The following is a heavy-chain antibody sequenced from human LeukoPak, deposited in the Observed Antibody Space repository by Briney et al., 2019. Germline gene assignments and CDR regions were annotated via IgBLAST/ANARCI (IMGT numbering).Heavy chain of an antibody. CDR1: GFTFDDYA. Sequence: GGSLRLSCAASGFTFDDYAMHWVRQPPGKGLEWVSGISWNSGSIGYADSVEGRFTISRDNAKNSLYLQMNSLRAEDTALYYCAKDIDEGNGDYDYYYYGMDVWGQGTTVTVSS. D-gene: IGHD4-17*01. CDR3: AKDIDEGNGDYDYYYYGMDV. V-gene: IGHV3-9*01. CDR2: ISWNSGSI. J-gene: IGHJ6*02.